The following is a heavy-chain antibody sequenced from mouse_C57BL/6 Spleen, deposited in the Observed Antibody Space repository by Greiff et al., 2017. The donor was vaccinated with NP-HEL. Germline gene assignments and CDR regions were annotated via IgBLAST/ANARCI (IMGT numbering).Heavy chain of an antibody. CDR2: IRSKSNNYAT. CDR1: GFSFNTYA. D-gene: IGHD1-1*01. CDR3: VRHRITTVVDYYAMDY. V-gene: IGHV10-1*01. J-gene: IGHJ4*01. Sequence: EVKLMESGGGLVQPKGSLKLSCAASGFSFNTYAMNWVRQAPGKGLEWVARIRSKSNNYATYYADSVKDRFTISRDDSESMLYLQMNNLKTEDTAMYYCVRHRITTVVDYYAMDYWGQGTSVTVSS.